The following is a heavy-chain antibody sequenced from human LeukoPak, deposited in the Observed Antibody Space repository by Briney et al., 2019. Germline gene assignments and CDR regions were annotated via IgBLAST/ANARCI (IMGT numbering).Heavy chain of an antibody. CDR3: ARASSSRGSYSRRGEDYFDY. CDR1: GYTLTTYY. V-gene: IGHV1-46*01. J-gene: IGHJ4*02. Sequence: ASVKVSCKASGYTLTTYYIHWVRQAPGQGLEWMGIIKTSAGSTSYAQRFQGRVTMTRDTSSSTVYMELSSLRFEDTAIYYCARASSSRGSYSRRGEDYFDYWGQGTLVTVSS. D-gene: IGHD1-26*01. CDR2: IKTSAGST.